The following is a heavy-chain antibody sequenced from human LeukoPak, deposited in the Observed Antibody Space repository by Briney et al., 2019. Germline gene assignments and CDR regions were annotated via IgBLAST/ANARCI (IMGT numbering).Heavy chain of an antibody. CDR2: INPSGGST. V-gene: IGHV1-46*01. CDR1: GYTFTGYY. CDR3: ARASGGGSHDYWFDP. D-gene: IGHD1-26*01. J-gene: IGHJ5*02. Sequence: ASVKVSCKASGYTFTGYYMHWVRQAPGQGLEWMGIINPSGGSTSYAQKFQGRVTMTRDTSTSTVYMELSSLRSEDTAVYYCARASGGGSHDYWFDPWGQGTLVTVSS.